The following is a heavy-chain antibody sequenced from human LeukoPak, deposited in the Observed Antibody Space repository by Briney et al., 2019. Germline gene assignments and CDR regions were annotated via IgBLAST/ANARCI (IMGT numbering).Heavy chain of an antibody. V-gene: IGHV3-30*02. D-gene: IGHD5-18*01. CDR3: ARDGQLWSFYYYYYYYMDV. Sequence: PGGSLRLSCAASGFTFSSYGMHWVRQAPGKGLEWVAFIRYDGSNKYYADSVKGRFTISRDNSKNTLYLQMNSLRAEDTAVYYCARDGQLWSFYYYYYYYMDVWGKGTTVTVSS. CDR1: GFTFSSYG. J-gene: IGHJ6*03. CDR2: IRYDGSNK.